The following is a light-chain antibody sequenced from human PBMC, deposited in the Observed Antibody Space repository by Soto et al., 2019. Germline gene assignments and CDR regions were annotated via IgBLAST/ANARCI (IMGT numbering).Light chain of an antibody. CDR1: QSVSRY. CDR3: HQRSDWPST. V-gene: IGKV3-11*01. J-gene: IGKJ4*01. CDR2: DTS. Sequence: DIVLTQSPATLSLSPGERATLSCRASQSVSRYLAWYRQKPGQAPRLLIYDTSNRATGIPARFSGSGSGTDFTLTISTLEPEDFAVYFCHQRSDWPSTFGGGTKVE.